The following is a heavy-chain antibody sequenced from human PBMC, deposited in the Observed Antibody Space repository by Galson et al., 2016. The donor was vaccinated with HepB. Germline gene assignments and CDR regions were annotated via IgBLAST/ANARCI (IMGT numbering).Heavy chain of an antibody. Sequence: QSGAEVKKPGESLRISCKGSGSSFTTYWITWVRQMPGKGLEWMGIIYPGDSDSRYSPSFQGQVIMSADTSVSTAYLTWNSLKASDTAMYYCARSSSIQGKFAFWGQGTLVTVSS. CDR1: GSSFTTYW. CDR2: IYPGDSDS. CDR3: ARSSSIQGKFAF. V-gene: IGHV5-51*01. D-gene: IGHD5-18*01. J-gene: IGHJ4*02.